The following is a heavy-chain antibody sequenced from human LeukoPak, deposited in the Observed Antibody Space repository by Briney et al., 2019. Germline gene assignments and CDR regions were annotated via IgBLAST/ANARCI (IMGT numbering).Heavy chain of an antibody. CDR1: GFTFSSQA. V-gene: IGHV3-23*01. CDR3: ATDTSNWYFDY. CDR2: ISGNGGST. D-gene: IGHD6-13*01. Sequence: GGSLRLSCAASGFTFSSQAMSWVRQAPGKGLEWVSGISGNGGSTDYADSVKGRFTISRDNSKNTLYLQMNGLRAGDTAVYFCATDTSNWYFDYWGQGTLATVSS. J-gene: IGHJ4*02.